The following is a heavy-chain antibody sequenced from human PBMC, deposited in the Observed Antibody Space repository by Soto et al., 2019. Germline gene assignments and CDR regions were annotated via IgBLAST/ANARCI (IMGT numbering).Heavy chain of an antibody. Sequence: GGSLRLSCAASGCTFSSYGMHWVRHSPGKGLEWVAVISYDGSNKYYADSVKGRFAISRDNSKNTLYLQMNSLRAEDTAVYYCAKETVPDAQTYYGMDVWGPGPTVDVS. CDR1: GCTFSSYG. V-gene: IGHV3-30*18. J-gene: IGHJ6*02. CDR2: ISYDGSNK. CDR3: AKETVPDAQTYYGMDV. D-gene: IGHD2-2*01.